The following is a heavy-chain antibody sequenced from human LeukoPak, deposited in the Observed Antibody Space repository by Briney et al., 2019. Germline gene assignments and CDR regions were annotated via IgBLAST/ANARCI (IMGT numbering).Heavy chain of an antibody. J-gene: IGHJ4*02. CDR2: ISGYNGNT. CDR3: ATVLDFAELGDH. Sequence: ASVKVSCKASGYTFTTYNINWVRQAPGQGLEWMGWISGYNGNTNYAQKFQGRVTMTTDTSTNTAYMELRSLRSDDTAVYYCATVLDFAELGDHWGQGTLVTVSS. CDR1: GYTFTTYN. D-gene: IGHD3-16*01. V-gene: IGHV1-18*01.